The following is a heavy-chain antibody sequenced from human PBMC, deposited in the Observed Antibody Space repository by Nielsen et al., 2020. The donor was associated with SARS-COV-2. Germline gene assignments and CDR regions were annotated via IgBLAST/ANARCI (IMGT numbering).Heavy chain of an antibody. J-gene: IGHJ6*02. Sequence: SVKVSCKASGGTFSSYAISWVRQAPGQGLEWMGGIIPIFGTANYAQKFQGRVTITADESTSTAYMELSSLRSEDTAVYYCARDLGVEAWRKDYYGMDVWGQGTTVTVSS. CDR1: GGTFSSYA. V-gene: IGHV1-69*13. CDR2: IIPIFGTA. CDR3: ARDLGVEAWRKDYYGMDV. D-gene: IGHD2-15*01.